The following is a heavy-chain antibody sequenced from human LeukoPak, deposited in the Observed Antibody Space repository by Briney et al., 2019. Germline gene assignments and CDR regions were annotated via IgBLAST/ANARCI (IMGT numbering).Heavy chain of an antibody. CDR3: ARLLWFGELSTRTRRYFDY. V-gene: IGHV1-2*02. J-gene: IGHJ4*02. CDR2: INPNSGGT. D-gene: IGHD3-10*01. Sequence: ASVKVSCKASRYTFTGYYMHWVRQAPGQGLEWMGWINPNSGGTNYAQKFQGRVTMTRDTSISTAYMELSRLRSDDTAVYYCARLLWFGELSTRTRRYFDYWGQGTLVTVSS. CDR1: RYTFTGYY.